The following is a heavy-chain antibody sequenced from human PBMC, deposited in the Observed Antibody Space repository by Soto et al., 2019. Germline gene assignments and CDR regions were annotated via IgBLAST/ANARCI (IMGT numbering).Heavy chain of an antibody. Sequence: PSETLSLTCTVSSGSISSYYWSWIRQPPGKGLEWIGYIYYSGSTNYNPSLKSRVTISVDTSKNQFSLKLSSVTAADTAVYYCARHAHSGYDLKRYFDYWGQGTLVTVSS. V-gene: IGHV4-59*08. J-gene: IGHJ4*02. CDR2: IYYSGST. CDR3: ARHAHSGYDLKRYFDY. D-gene: IGHD5-12*01. CDR1: SGSISSYY.